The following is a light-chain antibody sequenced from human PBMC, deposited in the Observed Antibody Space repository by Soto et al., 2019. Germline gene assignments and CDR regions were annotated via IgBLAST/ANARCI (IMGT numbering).Light chain of an antibody. CDR3: QQYNNWPPIT. CDR2: GAA. CDR1: QSVSSN. Sequence: EIVMTQSRATLSVSPGERATLSCRASQSVSSNLAWYQQKPGQAPRLPIYGAATRATGIPARFSGSRSGTEFTLTIRSLQSEDFAVYYCQQYNNWPPITFGQGTRLEIK. J-gene: IGKJ5*01. V-gene: IGKV3-15*01.